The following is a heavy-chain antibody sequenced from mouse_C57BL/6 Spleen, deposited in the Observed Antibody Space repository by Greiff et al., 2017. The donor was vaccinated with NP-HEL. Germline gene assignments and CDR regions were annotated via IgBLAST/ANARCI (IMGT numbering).Heavy chain of an antibody. D-gene: IGHD3-2*02. CDR1: GYTFLDSY. CDR3: ARGGTAQATYYFDY. Sequence: EVQLQQSGPVLVKPGASVKMSCKASGYTFLDSYMNWVKKSHGKSLEWIGVINLYNGGTSYNQKFKGKATLTVDKSSSTAYMELNSLTSEDSAVYYCARGGTAQATYYFDYWGQGTTLTVSS. V-gene: IGHV1-19*01. CDR2: INLYNGGT. J-gene: IGHJ2*01.